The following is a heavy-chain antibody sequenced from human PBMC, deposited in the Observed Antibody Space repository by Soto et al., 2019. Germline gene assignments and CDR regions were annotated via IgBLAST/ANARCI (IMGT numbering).Heavy chain of an antibody. CDR3: ARVSFCSGASCYSGCFDH. Sequence: EAQLAESGGGLVQPGGSLRLSCAASGFTFSNYWMSWVRQAPGKGLEWVANIKEDGSEKHHADCVKGRFTITRDNAKKTLFLQMNSLRAEDTAVYYCARVSFCSGASCYSGCFDHWGQGTLVTVSS. J-gene: IGHJ4*02. CDR1: GFTFSNYW. V-gene: IGHV3-7*01. D-gene: IGHD2-15*01. CDR2: IKEDGSEK.